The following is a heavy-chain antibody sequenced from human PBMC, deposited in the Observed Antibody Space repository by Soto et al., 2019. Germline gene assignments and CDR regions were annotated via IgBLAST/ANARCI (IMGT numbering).Heavy chain of an antibody. D-gene: IGHD3-10*01. J-gene: IGHJ5*02. CDR3: ARGTYYYGSGSYPWFDP. Sequence: WTWLRHHPGKGLEWIGNIHYSGRANYNPSLESRITISVDTSNNQFSLKLSSVTAADTAVYFCARGTYYYGSGSYPWFDPWGQGTLVTVSS. CDR2: IHYSGRA. V-gene: IGHV4-31*02.